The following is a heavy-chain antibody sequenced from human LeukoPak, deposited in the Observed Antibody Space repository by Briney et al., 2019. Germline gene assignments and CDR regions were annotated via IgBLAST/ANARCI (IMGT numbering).Heavy chain of an antibody. D-gene: IGHD2-2*01. V-gene: IGHV3-23*01. J-gene: IGHJ4*02. CDR3: AKDLGYCSSTSCYLDY. CDR1: GFTFSSYA. Sequence: AGGSLRLSCAASGFTFSSYAMSWVRQAPGKGLEWVSAISGSGGSTYYADSVKGRFTISRDNSKNTLYLQMNSLRAEDTAVYYCAKDLGYCSSTSCYLDYWGQGTLVTVSS. CDR2: ISGSGGST.